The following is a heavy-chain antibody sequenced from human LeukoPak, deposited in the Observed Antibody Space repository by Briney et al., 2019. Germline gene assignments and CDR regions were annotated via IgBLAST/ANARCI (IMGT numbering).Heavy chain of an antibody. V-gene: IGHV3-23*01. CDR1: GFTFSSYA. CDR2: ISGSGDST. D-gene: IGHD5-24*01. Sequence: GGSLRLSCAASGFTFSSYALSWVRQTPEKGREWVSAISGSGDSTYSANSVKGRFTISRDNSMNTLFLQMNSLRAEDTAVYYCARDNGGYNYDFWGQGTLVTVSS. J-gene: IGHJ4*02. CDR3: ARDNGGYNYDF.